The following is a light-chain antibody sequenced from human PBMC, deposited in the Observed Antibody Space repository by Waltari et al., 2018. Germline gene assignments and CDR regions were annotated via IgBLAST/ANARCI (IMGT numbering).Light chain of an antibody. CDR3: AAWDDSLSGRV. V-gene: IGLV1-47*01. Sequence: QPVLTQPPSASGTPGQTATVPCSGSSPTHGSGLAQWYQQFPGTAPKILIFNNNNRPSGVPDRFSGSKSGTSASLAISGLRSEDEADYYCAAWDDSLSGRVFGGGTKLTV. CDR1: SPTHGSGL. J-gene: IGLJ3*02. CDR2: NNN.